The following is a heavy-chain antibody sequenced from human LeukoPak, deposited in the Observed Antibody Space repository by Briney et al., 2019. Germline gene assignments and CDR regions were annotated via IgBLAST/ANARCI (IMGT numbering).Heavy chain of an antibody. Sequence: TGGSLRLSCAASGFTFSSYAMSWVRQAPGKGLEWVSAISGSGDCTYYGDSVKGRFTISRDNSKNTLYLQMNSLRAEDTAVYYCAKTRPLDSSSWSHGDYWGQGTLVTVSS. CDR2: ISGSGDCT. D-gene: IGHD6-13*01. CDR3: AKTRPLDSSSWSHGDY. CDR1: GFTFSSYA. J-gene: IGHJ4*02. V-gene: IGHV3-23*01.